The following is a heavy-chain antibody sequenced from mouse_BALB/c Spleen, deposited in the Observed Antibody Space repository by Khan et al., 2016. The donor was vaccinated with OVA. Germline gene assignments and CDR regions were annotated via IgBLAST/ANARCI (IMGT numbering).Heavy chain of an antibody. D-gene: IGHD1-2*01. Sequence: QVQLKQSGPGLVQPSQTLSITCTVSGFSLSNFGVHWVRQSPGKALEWMGVIWNGGNTDYNAAFITRLSISKDNSKSQIFFKLNGLPADDTAIYDWARNGVFHYYGDGGMDYWGQGTSVTVSS. CDR2: IWNGGNT. CDR1: GFSLSNFG. J-gene: IGHJ4*01. V-gene: IGHV2-4-1*01. CDR3: ARNGVFHYYGDGGMDY.